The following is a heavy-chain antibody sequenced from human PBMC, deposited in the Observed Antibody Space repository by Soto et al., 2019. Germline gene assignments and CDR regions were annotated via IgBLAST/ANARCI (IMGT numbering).Heavy chain of an antibody. CDR2: INHSGST. Sequence: SETLSLTCAVYGGSFSGYYWSWIRQPPGKGLEWIGEINHSGSTNYNPSLKSRVTISVDTSKNQFSLKLSSVTAADTAVYYCARGRRFDYWGQGTLVTV. CDR1: GGSFSGYY. V-gene: IGHV4-34*01. CDR3: ARGRRFDY. J-gene: IGHJ4*02.